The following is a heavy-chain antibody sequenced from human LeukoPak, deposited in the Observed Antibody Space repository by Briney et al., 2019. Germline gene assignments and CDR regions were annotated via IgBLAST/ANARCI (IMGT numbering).Heavy chain of an antibody. CDR1: GGSISSSSYY. CDR2: IYHSGST. V-gene: IGHV4-39*07. D-gene: IGHD5-12*01. Sequence: SETLSLTCTVSGGSISSSSYYWGWIRQPPGKGLEWIGSIYHSGSTYYNPSLKSRVTISVDTSKNQFSLKLSSVTAADTAVYYCASSRSGYLIDYWGQGTLVTVSS. J-gene: IGHJ4*02. CDR3: ASSRSGYLIDY.